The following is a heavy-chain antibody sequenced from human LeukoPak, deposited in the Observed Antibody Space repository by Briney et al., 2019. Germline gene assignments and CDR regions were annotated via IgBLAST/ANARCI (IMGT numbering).Heavy chain of an antibody. Sequence: PSETLSLTCAVYGWSFSGYYWSWIRQPPGKGLEWIGEINHSGSTNYNPSLKSRVTISVDPSRNQFSLTLSSVTAADTAVYYCARLGTTVTQVDDWGQGTLVTVSS. CDR2: INHSGST. V-gene: IGHV4-34*01. CDR1: GWSFSGYY. D-gene: IGHD4-17*01. J-gene: IGHJ4*02. CDR3: ARLGTTVTQVDD.